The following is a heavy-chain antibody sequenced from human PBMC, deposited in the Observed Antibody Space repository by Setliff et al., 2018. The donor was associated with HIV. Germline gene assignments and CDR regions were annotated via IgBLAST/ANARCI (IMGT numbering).Heavy chain of an antibody. V-gene: IGHV1-69*10. CDR3: ARMREMATINYYYNYMDV. J-gene: IGHJ6*03. Sequence: SVKVSCKASGGTFSSYAISWVRQAPGQGLEWMGGIIPILGIANYAQKFQGRVTITADKSTSTAYMELSSLRSEDTAVYYCARMREMATINYYYNYMDVWGTGTTVTVSS. D-gene: IGHD5-12*01. CDR1: GGTFSSYA. CDR2: IIPILGIA.